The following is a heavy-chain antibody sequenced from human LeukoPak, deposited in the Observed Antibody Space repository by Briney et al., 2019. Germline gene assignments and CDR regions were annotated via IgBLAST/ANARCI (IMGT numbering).Heavy chain of an antibody. CDR2: ISGSGGST. CDR1: GFTFSSYA. J-gene: IGHJ4*02. Sequence: GGSLRLSCAASGFTFSSYAMSWVRQAPGKGLEWVSGISGSGGSTYHADSARGRFSISRDNSKSTLCLQMNSLRAEDTAVYYCAKQLGYCSDGSCYFPYWGQGTLVTVSS. D-gene: IGHD2-15*01. V-gene: IGHV3-23*01. CDR3: AKQLGYCSDGSCYFPY.